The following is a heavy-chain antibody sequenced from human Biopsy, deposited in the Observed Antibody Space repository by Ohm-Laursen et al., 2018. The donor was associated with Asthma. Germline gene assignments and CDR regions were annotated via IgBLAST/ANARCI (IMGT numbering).Heavy chain of an antibody. J-gene: IGHJ5*02. CDR1: GFSLRTPGVG. V-gene: IGHV2-5*02. Sequence: TQTLTLTCFFSGFSLRTPGVGVGWIRQSPGKALEWLALIFWDDYNLFRPSLKRRLTITKDPSKNQVVLTMTKMDPVDSGTYYCALSQDSGFDDHSPSWFDPWGQGTLVTVSS. CDR3: ALSQDSGFDDHSPSWFDP. D-gene: IGHD3-9*01. CDR2: IFWDDYN.